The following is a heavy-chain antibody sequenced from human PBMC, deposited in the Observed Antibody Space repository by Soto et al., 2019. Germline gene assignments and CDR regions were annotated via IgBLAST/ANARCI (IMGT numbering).Heavy chain of an antibody. J-gene: IGHJ4*02. Sequence: ASVKVSCKTSGYSFTDYKLHWVRQAPGQGLEWMGWVDPNGGGSNSAQKFQGSVTMTWDTSITTAYLDLTRLTTNDTATYFCATWVDYGDFEGFDFWGQGTLVTVSS. CDR1: GYSFTDYK. V-gene: IGHV1-2*04. CDR3: ATWVDYGDFEGFDF. CDR2: VDPNGGGS. D-gene: IGHD4-17*01.